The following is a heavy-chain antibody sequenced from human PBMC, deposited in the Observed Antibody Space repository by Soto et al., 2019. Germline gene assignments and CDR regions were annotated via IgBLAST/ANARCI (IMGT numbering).Heavy chain of an antibody. Sequence: QVQLVESGGGVVQPGRSLRLSCAASGFTFSSYGMHWVRQAPGKGLEWVAVIWYDGSNKYYAYSVKGRFTISRYNSKNTLYLHMNSLRAEDTAVYYCARDGSQQLVYYYYGMDVWGQGPTVTVSS. V-gene: IGHV3-33*01. D-gene: IGHD6-13*01. CDR1: GFTFSSYG. J-gene: IGHJ6*02. CDR2: IWYDGSNK. CDR3: ARDGSQQLVYYYYGMDV.